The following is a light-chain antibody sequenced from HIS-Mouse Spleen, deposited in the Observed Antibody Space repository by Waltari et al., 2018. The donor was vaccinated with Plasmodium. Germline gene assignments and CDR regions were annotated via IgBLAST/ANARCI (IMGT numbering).Light chain of an antibody. CDR2: AAS. CDR1: QSISSY. CDR3: QQSYSTWT. J-gene: IGKJ1*01. V-gene: IGKV1-39*01. Sequence: DIQMTQSPSSLSASVGDRVTITCRASQSISSYLNWYQQKPGKAHKLLIYAASSLQSGVPSRFSGSGSGTDFTLTISSLQPEDFATYNCQQSYSTWTFGQGTKVEIK.